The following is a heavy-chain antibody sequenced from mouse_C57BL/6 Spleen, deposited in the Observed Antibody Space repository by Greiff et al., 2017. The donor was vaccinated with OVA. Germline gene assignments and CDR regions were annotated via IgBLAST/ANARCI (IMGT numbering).Heavy chain of an antibody. D-gene: IGHD1-1*02. CDR1: GYTFTSYW. Sequence: QVQLQQPGAELVRPGSSVKLSCKASGYTFTSYWMHWVKQRPIQGLEWIGNIDPSVMETHYNQKFKYKATLTVDKSSSTAYMQLSSLTSEDAAVYYCARSIYGGFDYWGQGTTLTVSS. J-gene: IGHJ2*01. CDR3: ARSIYGGFDY. CDR2: IDPSVMET. V-gene: IGHV1-52*01.